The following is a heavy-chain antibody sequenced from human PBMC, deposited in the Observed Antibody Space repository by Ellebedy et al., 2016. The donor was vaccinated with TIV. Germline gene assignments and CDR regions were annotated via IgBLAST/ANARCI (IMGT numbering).Heavy chain of an antibody. CDR2: ITNNGDST. Sequence: GGSLRLSXAASGLTFSSDAMNWVRQAPGKGLEWVSTITNNGDSTYYLDSVKGRFTISRDNSKNTLYLQMNSLRAEDTAVYYCAKDNWNAPFDYWGQGTLVTVSS. CDR1: GLTFSSDA. CDR3: AKDNWNAPFDY. V-gene: IGHV3-23*01. D-gene: IGHD1-20*01. J-gene: IGHJ4*02.